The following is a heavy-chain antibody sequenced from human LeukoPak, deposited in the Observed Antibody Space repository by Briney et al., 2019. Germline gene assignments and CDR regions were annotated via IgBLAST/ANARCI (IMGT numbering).Heavy chain of an antibody. J-gene: IGHJ4*02. CDR3: ARGQVGATQLFDY. Sequence: SETLSLTCTVSGGSVSSSTYYWNWIRQPPGKGPEWIGYIYNSGSTNYNPSFKSRLTISVDTSRNQFSLKVNSVTAADTAVYYCARGQVGATQLFDYWGQGTRVTVSS. V-gene: IGHV4-61*01. CDR2: IYNSGST. D-gene: IGHD1-26*01. CDR1: GGSVSSSTYY.